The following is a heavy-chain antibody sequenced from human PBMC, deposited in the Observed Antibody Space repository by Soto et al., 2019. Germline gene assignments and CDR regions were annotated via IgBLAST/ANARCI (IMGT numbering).Heavy chain of an antibody. CDR2: INHSGST. CDR3: ARLVGLRVYNWFDP. D-gene: IGHD3-16*01. J-gene: IGHJ5*02. Sequence: QVQLQQWGAGLLKPSETLSLTCAVYGGSFSGYYWSWIRQPPGKGLEWIGEINHSGSTNYNPSLKSRVTISVDTSKNQFSLKLSSVTAADTAVYYCARLVGLRVYNWFDPWGQGTLVTVSS. V-gene: IGHV4-34*01. CDR1: GGSFSGYY.